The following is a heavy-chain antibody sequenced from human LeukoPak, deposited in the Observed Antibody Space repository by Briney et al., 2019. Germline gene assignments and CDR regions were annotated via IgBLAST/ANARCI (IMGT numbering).Heavy chain of an antibody. CDR2: IKQGGSEK. J-gene: IGHJ4*02. D-gene: IGHD6-13*01. Sequence: GGSLRLSCAASGFTFRSYWMSWVRQAPGKGLEWVANIKQGGSEKYYVDSVKGRFTISRDNANNSLYLQMNSLRAEDTAVYYCARSHDPSYSGSLPYYFDYWGQGTLVTVSS. CDR1: GFTFRSYW. CDR3: ARSHDPSYSGSLPYYFDY. V-gene: IGHV3-7*04.